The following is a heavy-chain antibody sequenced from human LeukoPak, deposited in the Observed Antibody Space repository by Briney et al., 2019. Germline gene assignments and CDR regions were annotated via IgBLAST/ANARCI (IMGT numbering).Heavy chain of an antibody. J-gene: IGHJ4*02. Sequence: GGSLRLSCAASGFTFSSYSMNWVRQAPGKGLEWVSSISSSSSYIYYADSVKGRFTISRDNAKNSLYLQMNSLRAEDTAVYYCARGGDIVATIPGYWGQGTLVTVSS. CDR1: GFTFSSYS. CDR3: ARGGDIVATIPGY. V-gene: IGHV3-21*01. CDR2: ISSSSSYI. D-gene: IGHD5-12*01.